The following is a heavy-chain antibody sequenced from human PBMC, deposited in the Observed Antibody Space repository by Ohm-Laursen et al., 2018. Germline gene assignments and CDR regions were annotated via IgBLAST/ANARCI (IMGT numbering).Heavy chain of an antibody. CDR2: ISVSGSST. CDR3: AKSRGYYYYFDY. V-gene: IGHV3-23*01. CDR1: GFTFSSYH. Sequence: SLRLSCAASGFTFSSYHINWVRQAPGKGLEWVSGISVSGSSTDYADSVKGRFTISRDNSKNTLYLQMNSLRAEDTAVYYCAKSRGYYYYFDYWGQGTLVTVSS. J-gene: IGHJ4*02. D-gene: IGHD3-22*01.